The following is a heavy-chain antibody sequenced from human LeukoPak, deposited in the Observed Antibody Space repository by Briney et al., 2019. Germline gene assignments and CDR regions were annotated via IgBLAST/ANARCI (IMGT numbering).Heavy chain of an antibody. CDR2: ISYNGSEI. J-gene: IGHJ4*02. V-gene: IGHV3-30*18. Sequence: PGRSLRLSCAASGFAFSTYAMHWVRQAPGKGLEWVAVISYNGSEIYYGDSVKGRFTISRDNSKNTLYLQMNRLIVEDTAVYHCAKAGCSSARCYTNYWGQGTSVTVSS. CDR1: GFAFSTYA. CDR3: AKAGCSSARCYTNY. D-gene: IGHD2-8*01.